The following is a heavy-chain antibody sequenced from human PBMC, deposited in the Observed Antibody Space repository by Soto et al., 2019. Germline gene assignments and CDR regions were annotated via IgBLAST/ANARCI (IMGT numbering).Heavy chain of an antibody. D-gene: IGHD4-17*01. CDR2: IYYSGST. CDR3: AREQGSVTKNWFDP. V-gene: IGHV4-30-4*01. Sequence: SETLSLTCTVSGGSIIRGDYYWIWILQPPGKGLEWIGYIYYSGSTYYNPSLKSRVTISVDTSKNQFSLKLSSVTAADTAVYYCAREQGSVTKNWFDPWGQGTLVTVS. CDR1: GGSIIRGDYY. J-gene: IGHJ5*02.